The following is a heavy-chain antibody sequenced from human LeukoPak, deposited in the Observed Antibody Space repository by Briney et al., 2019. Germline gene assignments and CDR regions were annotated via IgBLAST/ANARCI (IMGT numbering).Heavy chain of an antibody. CDR1: GFTFSSYA. D-gene: IGHD2-15*01. CDR3: ARRDLGYYFDY. J-gene: IGHJ4*02. CDR2: ISGSAGST. V-gene: IGHV3-23*01. Sequence: PGGSLGLSCVASGFTFSSYAMSWVRQAPGKGLEWVSGISGSAGSTYYADSVKGRFTISRDNSRNTLYLQMNSLRADDTAVYYCARRDLGYYFDYWGQGTLVTVSS.